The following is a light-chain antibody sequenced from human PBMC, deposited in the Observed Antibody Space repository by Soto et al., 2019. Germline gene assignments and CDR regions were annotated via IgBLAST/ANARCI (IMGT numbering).Light chain of an antibody. CDR1: QSVSGSF. CDR2: DAS. J-gene: IGKJ1*01. V-gene: IGKV3-20*01. Sequence: EIVLTQSPGSLSLSPGERATLSCRASQSVSGSFLAWYQHKPGQAPRLLIYDASTRLTGIPDRFSGSGSGTDFTLTISRLEPEAFAVYYCQQYGSSPSWTFGQGTKVEIK. CDR3: QQYGSSPSWT.